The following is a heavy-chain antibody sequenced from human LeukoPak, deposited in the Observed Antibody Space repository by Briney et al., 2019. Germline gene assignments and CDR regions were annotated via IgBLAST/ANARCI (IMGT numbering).Heavy chain of an antibody. D-gene: IGHD3-10*01. CDR3: ARDMDASGSYYTILDY. Sequence: ASVKVSCTASGYAFTSYGISWVRQAPGQGLEWMGWISAYNGNTNYAQKLQGRVTMTTDTSTSTAYMELRSLRSDDSAVYYCARDMDASGSYYTILDYWGQGTLVTVSS. CDR2: ISAYNGNT. V-gene: IGHV1-18*01. J-gene: IGHJ4*02. CDR1: GYAFTSYG.